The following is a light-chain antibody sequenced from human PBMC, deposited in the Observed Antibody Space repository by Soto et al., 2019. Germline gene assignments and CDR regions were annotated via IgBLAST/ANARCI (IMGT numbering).Light chain of an antibody. CDR1: QSIGDW. Sequence: DIQMTQSPSTLSTSIGDRVTITCRASQSIGDWLAWYQQKPGKATKLLIYRASNLESGVPSRFSGSGSGTEFTLTISSLQPDDFATYYCQQYNGYSRAFGQGTKVEIK. V-gene: IGKV1-5*03. CDR2: RAS. CDR3: QQYNGYSRA. J-gene: IGKJ1*01.